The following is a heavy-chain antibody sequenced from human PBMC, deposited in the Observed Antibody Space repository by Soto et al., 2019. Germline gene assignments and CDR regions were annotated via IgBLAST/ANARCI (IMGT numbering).Heavy chain of an antibody. D-gene: IGHD2-15*01. CDR1: GYTFTSYY. V-gene: IGHV1-46*03. Sequence: QVQLVQSGAEVKKPGASVKVSCKASGYTFTSYYMHWVRQAPGQGLEWMGIINPSGGSTSYAQKFQGRVTMTRDTSTSTVYMELSSLRSGDTAVYYCARVTCSGGSCYSEDGAFDIWGQGTMVTVSS. CDR2: INPSGGST. CDR3: ARVTCSGGSCYSEDGAFDI. J-gene: IGHJ3*02.